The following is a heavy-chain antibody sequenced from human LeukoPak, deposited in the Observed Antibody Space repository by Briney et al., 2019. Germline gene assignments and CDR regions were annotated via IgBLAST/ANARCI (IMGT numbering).Heavy chain of an antibody. J-gene: IGHJ4*02. CDR2: ISSSSSYI. CDR3: ARVHSSSSWEFDY. D-gene: IGHD6-6*01. CDR1: GFTFSSYS. Sequence: GGSLRLSCAASGFTFSSYSMNWVRQAPGKGLEWVSSISSSSSYIYYADSVKGRFTISRDNAKNSLYLQTNSLRAEDTAVYYCARVHSSSSWEFDYWGQGTLVTVSS. V-gene: IGHV3-21*01.